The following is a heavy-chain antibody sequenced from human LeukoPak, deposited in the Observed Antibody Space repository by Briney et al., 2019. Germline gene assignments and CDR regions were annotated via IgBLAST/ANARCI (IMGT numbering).Heavy chain of an antibody. J-gene: IGHJ4*02. V-gene: IGHV3-66*01. CDR2: IYSGGST. Sequence: GGSLRLSSAASGFTVSSNYMSRVRQAPGKGLEWVSVIYSGGSTYYADSVKGRFTISRDNSKNTPYLQMNSLRAEDTAVYYCAREEWFGEFDYRGQGTLVTVSS. CDR1: GFTVSSNY. D-gene: IGHD3-10*01. CDR3: AREEWFGEFDY.